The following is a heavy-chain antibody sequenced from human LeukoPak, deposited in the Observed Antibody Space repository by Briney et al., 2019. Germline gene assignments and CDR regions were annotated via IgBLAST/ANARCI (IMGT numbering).Heavy chain of an antibody. CDR1: GFTFSSYW. V-gene: IGHV3-74*01. D-gene: IGHD5-24*01. Sequence: GGSLRLSCAASGFTFSSYWMHWVRQAPGKGLVWVSRINSDGSSTSYADSVKGRFTISRDNAKNTLYLQVNSLRAEDTAVYYCARDRGDGYNLDYWGQGTLVTVSS. CDR2: INSDGSST. CDR3: ARDRGDGYNLDY. J-gene: IGHJ4*02.